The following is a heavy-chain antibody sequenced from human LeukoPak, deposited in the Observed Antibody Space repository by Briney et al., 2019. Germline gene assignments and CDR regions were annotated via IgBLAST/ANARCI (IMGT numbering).Heavy chain of an antibody. V-gene: IGHV4-59*08. Sequence: SETLSLTCTVSGGSISSYYWSWIRQPPGKGLEWIGYIYSRGSTNFSPSLKSRVIMSVDTSKNQFSLKLSSVTAADTAVYYCARQAGYCSSISCYSNWFDRWGQGTLVIVSS. CDR2: IYSRGST. D-gene: IGHD2-2*01. CDR3: ARQAGYCSSISCYSNWFDR. J-gene: IGHJ5*02. CDR1: GGSISSYY.